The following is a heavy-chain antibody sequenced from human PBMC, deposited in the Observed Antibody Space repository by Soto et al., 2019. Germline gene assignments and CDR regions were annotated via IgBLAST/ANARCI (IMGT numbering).Heavy chain of an antibody. CDR2: ISGSAGSR. J-gene: IGHJ4*02. CDR1: GFIFRNYA. Sequence: EVQLLESGGGLVQPGGSLRLSCAASGFIFRNYAMSWVRQAPGKGLEWVSAISGSAGSRYYADSVKGRFNISRDNSKNTRYLQMNSLRAEDTAVYYCAKDGYPHGPPAYWGQGTLVTVSS. V-gene: IGHV3-23*01. D-gene: IGHD5-18*01. CDR3: AKDGYPHGPPAY.